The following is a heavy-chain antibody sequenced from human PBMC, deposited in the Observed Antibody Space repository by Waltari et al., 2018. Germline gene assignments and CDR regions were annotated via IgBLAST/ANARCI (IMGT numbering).Heavy chain of an antibody. V-gene: IGHV4-31*01. CDR2: IYYSGST. CDR3: ARVGDYYDSSGYYESWFDP. Sequence: QVQLQESGPGLVKPSQTLSLTCTVSGGSISSGGYYCSWIRQHPGKGLELIGYIYYSGSTYYNPSLKSLVTISVDTSKNQFSLKLSSVTAADTAVYYCARVGDYYDSSGYYESWFDPWGQGTLVTVSS. J-gene: IGHJ5*02. CDR1: GGSISSGGYY. D-gene: IGHD3-22*01.